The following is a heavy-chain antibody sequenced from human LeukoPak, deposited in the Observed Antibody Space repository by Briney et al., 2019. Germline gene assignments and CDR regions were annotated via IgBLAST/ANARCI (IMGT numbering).Heavy chain of an antibody. J-gene: IGHJ4*02. Sequence: GGSLRLSCAASGFTFSSYGMHWVRQAPGKGLEWVAVISYDGSNKYYADSVKGRFTISRDNSENTLYLQMNSLRAEDTAVYYCAKGGSGWYFDYWGQGTLVTVSS. CDR2: ISYDGSNK. CDR3: AKGGSGWYFDY. D-gene: IGHD6-19*01. V-gene: IGHV3-30*18. CDR1: GFTFSSYG.